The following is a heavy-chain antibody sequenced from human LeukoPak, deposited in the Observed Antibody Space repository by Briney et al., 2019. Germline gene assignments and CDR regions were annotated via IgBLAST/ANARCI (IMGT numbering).Heavy chain of an antibody. Sequence: GGSLRLSCAASGFTFSSYGMHWVRQAPGKGLEWVAATSYDGSNRHYADSVKGRFTISRDNSKNTLYLQINSLRDEDTAVYYCAREGGYAHGYYFDYWGQGTLVTVSS. D-gene: IGHD3-16*01. CDR2: TSYDGSNR. CDR3: AREGGYAHGYYFDY. V-gene: IGHV3-30*03. J-gene: IGHJ4*02. CDR1: GFTFSSYG.